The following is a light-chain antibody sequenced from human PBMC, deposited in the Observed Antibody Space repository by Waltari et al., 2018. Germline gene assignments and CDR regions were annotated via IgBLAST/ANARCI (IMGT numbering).Light chain of an antibody. CDR2: KSS. CDR3: LQYRNLWT. J-gene: IGKJ1*01. CDR1: QSLSNW. V-gene: IGKV1-5*03. Sequence: DIQLTQSTSTLSASVGDSVTITCRASQSLSNWLAWYQQKPGKAPKVLIYKSSTLESGVPSRFSGSGSGTEFTLTISSLQPDDFATYYCLQYRNLWTFGQGTKVEIK.